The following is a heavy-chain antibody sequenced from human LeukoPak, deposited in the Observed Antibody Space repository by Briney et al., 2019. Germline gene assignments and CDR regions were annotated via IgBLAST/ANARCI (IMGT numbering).Heavy chain of an antibody. V-gene: IGHV3-48*01. CDR3: AKGPFYDILTGFYMDV. Sequence: GGSLRLSCAASGFTFSGYSMNWVRQAPGKGLEWVSYISSRGTTIYYADSVKGRFTISRDNSKNTLYLQMNSLRAEDTAVYYCAKGPFYDILTGFYMDVWGKGTTVTISS. CDR1: GFTFSGYS. D-gene: IGHD3-9*01. J-gene: IGHJ6*03. CDR2: ISSRGTTI.